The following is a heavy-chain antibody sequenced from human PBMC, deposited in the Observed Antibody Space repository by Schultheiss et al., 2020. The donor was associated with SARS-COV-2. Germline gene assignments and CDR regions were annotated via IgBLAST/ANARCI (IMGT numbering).Heavy chain of an antibody. CDR2: IYPGDSDT. D-gene: IGHD6-13*01. CDR1: GYSFTSYW. J-gene: IGHJ4*02. CDR3: ARRSYSSTWYGDDY. Sequence: GGSLRLSCKGSGYSFTSYWIGWVRQMPGKGLEWMGIIYPGDSDTRYSPSFQGQVTISADKSISTAYLQWSSLKASDTAMYYCARRSYSSTWYGDDYWGQGTLVTVSS. V-gene: IGHV5-51*01.